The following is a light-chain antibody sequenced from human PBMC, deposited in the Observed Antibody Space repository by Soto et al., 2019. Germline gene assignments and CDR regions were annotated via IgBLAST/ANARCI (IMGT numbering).Light chain of an antibody. Sequence: DIVLTQSPGTLSLSPGERATLSCRASQSVPTQFFTWSQQRPGQAPRVLIYGTSTRATGIPDRFSGSGSGTDFTLTISRLEPEDFAVYYCQQYSCSSGYTFGQGTKVEIK. V-gene: IGKV3-20*01. CDR2: GTS. CDR1: QSVPTQF. CDR3: QQYSCSSGYT. J-gene: IGKJ2*01.